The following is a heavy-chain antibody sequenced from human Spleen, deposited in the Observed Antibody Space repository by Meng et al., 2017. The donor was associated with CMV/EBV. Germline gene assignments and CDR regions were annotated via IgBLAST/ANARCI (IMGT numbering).Heavy chain of an antibody. Sequence: QQVGAGRLKPSWPLSPPGVVFGGSFSGYYWSWIRQPPGKGLEWIGEINHSGSTNYNPSLKSRVTISVDTSKNQFSLKLSSVTAADTAVYYCARGPTARRKAWFDPWGQGTLVTVSS. CDR1: GGSFSGYY. CDR2: INHSGST. V-gene: IGHV4-34*01. D-gene: IGHD6-25*01. CDR3: ARGPTARRKAWFDP. J-gene: IGHJ5*02.